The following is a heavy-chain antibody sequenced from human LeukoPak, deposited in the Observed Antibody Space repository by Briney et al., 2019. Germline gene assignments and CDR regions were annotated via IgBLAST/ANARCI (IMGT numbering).Heavy chain of an antibody. CDR3: ARLLAAYSSGHDY. CDR2: IYYSGST. D-gene: IGHD6-19*01. Sequence: PSETLSLTCTVSGGSISSSSYYWGWIRQPPGKGLEWSGSIYYSGSTYYNPSLKSQVTISVDTSKNQFSLKLSSVTAADTAVYYCARLLAAYSSGHDYWGQGTLVTVSS. CDR1: GGSISSSSYY. V-gene: IGHV4-39*01. J-gene: IGHJ4*02.